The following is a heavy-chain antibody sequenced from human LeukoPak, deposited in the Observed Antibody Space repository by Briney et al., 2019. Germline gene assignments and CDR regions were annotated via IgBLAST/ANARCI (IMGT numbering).Heavy chain of an antibody. CDR2: IYYSGST. D-gene: IGHD4-11*01. J-gene: IGHJ6*03. CDR1: GGSISSYY. V-gene: IGHV4-59*12. Sequence: SETLSLTCTVSGGSISSYYWSWIRQPPGKGLEWIGYIYYSGSTNYNPSLKSRVTISVDASKNQFSLKLSSVTAAGTAVYYCARVGATVTYYYYYMDGWGKGTTVTVSS. CDR3: ARVGATVTYYYYYMDG.